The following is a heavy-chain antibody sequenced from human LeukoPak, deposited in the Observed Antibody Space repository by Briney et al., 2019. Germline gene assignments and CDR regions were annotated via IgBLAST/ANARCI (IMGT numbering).Heavy chain of an antibody. CDR3: ARGGSMIFGVLND. CDR1: GYTFTAYY. Sequence: ASVKVSCKASGYTFTAYYIHWVRQAPGQGLEWMGWIDPNSGGTNYAQRFQGRVTMTRDTSISTAYMVLSRLRSDDTAVYYCARGGSMIFGVLNDWGQGARVTVSS. CDR2: IDPNSGGT. V-gene: IGHV1-2*02. J-gene: IGHJ4*02. D-gene: IGHD3/OR15-3a*01.